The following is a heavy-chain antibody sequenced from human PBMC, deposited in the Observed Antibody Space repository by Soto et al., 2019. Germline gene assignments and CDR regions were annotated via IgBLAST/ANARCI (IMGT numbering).Heavy chain of an antibody. Sequence: GEALKISCKGSGYSFTSYWISWVRQMPGHGVEGLGWIDPSDSYTNYSPSFQRHVTISADKSISTAYLQWSSLKASDTAMYYCASYLPPPYYYDSSGRDYWGQGTLVTVSS. J-gene: IGHJ4*02. CDR2: IDPSDSYT. V-gene: IGHV5-10-1*01. CDR1: GYSFTSYW. CDR3: ASYLPPPYYYDSSGRDY. D-gene: IGHD3-22*01.